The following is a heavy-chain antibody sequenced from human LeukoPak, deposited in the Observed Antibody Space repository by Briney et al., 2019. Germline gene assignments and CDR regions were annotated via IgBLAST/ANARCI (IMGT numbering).Heavy chain of an antibody. D-gene: IGHD3-10*01. J-gene: IGHJ5*02. CDR1: GFTFSSYA. CDR3: AKVGWFGPQYNWFDP. Sequence: PGGSLRLSCAASGFTFSSYAMSWVRQAPGKGLEWVSAISGSGGSTYYADSVKGRFTISRDNSKNTLYLQMNSLRAEDTAVYYCAKVGWFGPQYNWFDPWGQGTLVTVSS. CDR2: ISGSGGST. V-gene: IGHV3-23*01.